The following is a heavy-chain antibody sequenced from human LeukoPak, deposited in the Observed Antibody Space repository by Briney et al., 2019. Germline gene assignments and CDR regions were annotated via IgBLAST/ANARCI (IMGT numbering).Heavy chain of an antibody. CDR1: GFTFGKYW. D-gene: IGHD6-6*01. Sequence: GGSLRLSCVASGFTFGKYWMSWVRQAPGKGLEWVANIKLDGSEKNYVDSVKGRFTISRDNAKNTLYLQMNSLRAEDTAVYYCARGYGSSRGWYWGQGTLVTVSS. J-gene: IGHJ4*02. V-gene: IGHV3-7*01. CDR3: ARGYGSSRGWY. CDR2: IKLDGSEK.